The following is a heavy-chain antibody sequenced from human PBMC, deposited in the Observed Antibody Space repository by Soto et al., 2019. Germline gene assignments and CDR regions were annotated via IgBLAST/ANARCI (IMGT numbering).Heavy chain of an antibody. CDR2: IYYSGST. V-gene: IGHV4-39*01. CDR1: GGSISSSSYY. CDR3: ARHEEESGFYDILTGYSHPLDY. Sequence: SETLSLTCTVSGGSISSSSYYWGWIRQPPGKGLEWIGSIYYSGSTYYNPSLKSRVTISVDTSKNQFSLKLSSVTAADTAVYYCARHEEESGFYDILTGYSHPLDYWGQGTLVTVSS. J-gene: IGHJ4*02. D-gene: IGHD3-9*01.